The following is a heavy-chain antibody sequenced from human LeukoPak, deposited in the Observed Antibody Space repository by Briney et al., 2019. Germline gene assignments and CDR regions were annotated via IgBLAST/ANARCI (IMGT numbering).Heavy chain of an antibody. D-gene: IGHD1-14*01. CDR3: ARRGTAAPFDY. CDR2: ISSSSSTI. J-gene: IGHJ4*02. CDR1: GFTFSSYS. V-gene: IGHV3-48*04. Sequence: GGSLRLSCAASGFTFSSYSMNWVRQAPGKGLEWVSYISSSSSTIYYADSVKGRFTISRDNAKNSLYLQMNSLRAEDTAVYYCARRGTAAPFDYWGQGTLVTVSS.